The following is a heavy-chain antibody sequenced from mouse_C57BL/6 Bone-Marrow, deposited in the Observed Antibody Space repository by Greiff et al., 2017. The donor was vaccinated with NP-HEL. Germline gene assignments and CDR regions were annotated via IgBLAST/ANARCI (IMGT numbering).Heavy chain of an antibody. CDR2: VDPANANI. D-gene: IGHD1-1*01. CDR1: GFNIKNAY. CDR3: ARINYGNFYLYYFDY. J-gene: IGHJ2*01. Sequence: VQLQQSVAELVRPGASVKLSCTASGFNIKNAYMHWVKQRPEQGLEWIGRVDPANANIKYAPKFQGKATISADTSSNTAYLQLSSLTSGDTAIYYCARINYGNFYLYYFDYWGQGTTLTVSS. V-gene: IGHV14-3*01.